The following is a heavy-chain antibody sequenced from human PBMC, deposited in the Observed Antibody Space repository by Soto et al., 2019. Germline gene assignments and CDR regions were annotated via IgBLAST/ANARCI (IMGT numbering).Heavy chain of an antibody. D-gene: IGHD5-12*01. CDR1: GFTFSSYG. V-gene: IGHV3-33*06. J-gene: IGHJ4*02. CDR2: IWYDGSNK. Sequence: QVQLVESGGGVVQPGRSLRLSCAASGFTFSSYGMHWVRQAPGKGLEWVAAIWYDGSNKYYADSVKGRFTISRDNSKNTLYMQKNSLRAEDTAVHYCAKAHEMATIIPHYRGQGTLVTVAS. CDR3: AKAHEMATIIPHY.